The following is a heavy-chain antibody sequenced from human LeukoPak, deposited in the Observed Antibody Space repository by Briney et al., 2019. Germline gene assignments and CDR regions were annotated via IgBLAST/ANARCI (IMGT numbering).Heavy chain of an antibody. Sequence: MPSETLSLTCAVYGGSFSDYYWSWIRQPPGKGLEWIGEINHSGSTNYNPSLKSRVTISVDTSKSQFSLKLSSVTAADTAVYYCARGPYYDSSTVFYYYGMDVWGQGTTVTVSS. J-gene: IGHJ6*02. V-gene: IGHV4-34*01. CDR1: GGSFSDYY. CDR3: ARGPYYDSSTVFYYYGMDV. D-gene: IGHD3-22*01. CDR2: INHSGST.